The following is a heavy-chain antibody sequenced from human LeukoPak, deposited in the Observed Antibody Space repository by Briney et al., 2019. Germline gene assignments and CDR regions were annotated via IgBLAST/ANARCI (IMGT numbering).Heavy chain of an antibody. D-gene: IGHD1-26*01. CDR3: ARDRYSGSYSDY. Sequence: ASVKVSCKASGYTFTSYYMHWVRQAPGQGLEWMGWINPNSGGTNYAQKFQGRVTMTRDTSISTAYMELSRLRSDDTAVYYCARDRYSGSYSDYWGQGTLVTVSS. J-gene: IGHJ4*02. V-gene: IGHV1-2*02. CDR1: GYTFTSYY. CDR2: INPNSGGT.